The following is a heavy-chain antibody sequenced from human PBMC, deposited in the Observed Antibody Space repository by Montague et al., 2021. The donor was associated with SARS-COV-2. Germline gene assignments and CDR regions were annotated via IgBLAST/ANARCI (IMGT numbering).Heavy chain of an antibody. Sequence: SETLSLTCTVSGGSITNDDWSWIRQPPGKGLEWIVNTFKNGDIDXXPSLRSRVIISVDTSKSQFSLKVTSVTAADTAAYYCARYYERSWDVWGQGTTVTVSS. CDR3: ARYYERSWDV. CDR1: GGSITNDD. CDR2: TFKNGDI. J-gene: IGHJ6*02. V-gene: IGHV4-59*08. D-gene: IGHD3-16*01.